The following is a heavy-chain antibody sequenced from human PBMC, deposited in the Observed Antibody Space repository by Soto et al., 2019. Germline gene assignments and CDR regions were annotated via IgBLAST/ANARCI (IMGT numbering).Heavy chain of an antibody. CDR2: IKRDGSEK. J-gene: IGHJ4*02. CDR1: GFIFSSEW. CDR3: VRDLSVIPHDY. Sequence: EVQLVESGGGLVQPGGSLRLSCAASGFIFSSEWMNWVRQAPGKRLEWVANIKRDGSEKNYVDSVNGRFTIFRDNAKNSLQLQMKSLRAEDTAVYYCVRDLSVIPHDYWGQGTQVTVSS. D-gene: IGHD3-22*01. V-gene: IGHV3-7*04.